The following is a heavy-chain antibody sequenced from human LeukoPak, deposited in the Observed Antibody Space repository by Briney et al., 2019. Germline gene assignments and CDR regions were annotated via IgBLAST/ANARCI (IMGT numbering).Heavy chain of an antibody. J-gene: IGHJ5*02. V-gene: IGHV1-8*01. CDR2: MNPNSGNT. D-gene: IGHD2-8*01. Sequence: RASVTVSCKASGYTFTSYDINWVRQATGQGLEWMGWMNPNSGNTGYAQKFQGRVTMTRNTSISTAYMELSSLRSEDTAVYYCAREYCTNGVCQGFDPWGQGTLVTVSS. CDR1: GYTFTSYD. CDR3: AREYCTNGVCQGFDP.